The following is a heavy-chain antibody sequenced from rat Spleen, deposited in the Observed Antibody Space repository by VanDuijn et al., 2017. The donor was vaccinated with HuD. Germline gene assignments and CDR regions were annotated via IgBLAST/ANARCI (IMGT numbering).Heavy chain of an antibody. Sequence: EVQLVESGGGLVQPGRSLKLSCAASGFTFSHYGMAWVRQAPTKGLEWVAALSYDGSSTYYRDSVKGRFTISRDNAKSTLYLQMDSLRSEDTATYYCARGGFFMYWGQGVMVTVSS. J-gene: IGHJ2*01. CDR1: GFTFSHYG. CDR3: ARGGFFMY. D-gene: IGHD1-6*01. V-gene: IGHV5-29*01. CDR2: LSYDGSST.